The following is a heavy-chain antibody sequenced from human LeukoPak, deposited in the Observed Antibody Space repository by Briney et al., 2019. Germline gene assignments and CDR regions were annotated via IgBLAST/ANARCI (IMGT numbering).Heavy chain of an antibody. Sequence: GGSLRLSCAASGFTFSSYAMSRVRQAPGKGLEWVSAISGSGGSTYYADSVKGRFTISRDNSKNTLYLQMNSLRAEDTAVYYCAKAASGSYRLSLDYWGQGTLVTVSS. V-gene: IGHV3-23*01. CDR3: AKAASGSYRLSLDY. J-gene: IGHJ4*02. D-gene: IGHD1-26*01. CDR2: ISGSGGST. CDR1: GFTFSSYA.